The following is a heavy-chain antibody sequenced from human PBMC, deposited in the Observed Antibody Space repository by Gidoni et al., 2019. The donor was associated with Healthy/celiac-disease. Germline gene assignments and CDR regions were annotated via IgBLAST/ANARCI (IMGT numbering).Heavy chain of an antibody. CDR1: GYSFTSYW. Sequence: GYSFTSYWIGWVRQMPGKGLEWMGIIYPGDSDTRYSPSFQGQVTISADKSISTAYLQWSSLKASDTAMYYCARHLDSGYDYPVHSDYWGQGTLVTVSS. CDR3: ARHLDSGYDYPVHSDY. V-gene: IGHV5-51*01. J-gene: IGHJ4*02. D-gene: IGHD5-12*01. CDR2: IYPGDSDT.